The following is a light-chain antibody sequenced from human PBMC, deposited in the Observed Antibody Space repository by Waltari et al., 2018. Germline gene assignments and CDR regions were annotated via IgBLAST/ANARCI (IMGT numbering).Light chain of an antibody. J-gene: IGLJ1*01. Sequence: QSALTQPASVSGSPGQSITISCTGTSSDVGGLNYVSWYQQHPGKAPKLMIYEVRNRPSGVSNRFSGSKSGNTASLTISGLQAEDEADYYCSSYTSSSIYVFGTGTKVTVL. CDR2: EVR. CDR3: SSYTSSSIYV. CDR1: SSDVGGLNY. V-gene: IGLV2-14*01.